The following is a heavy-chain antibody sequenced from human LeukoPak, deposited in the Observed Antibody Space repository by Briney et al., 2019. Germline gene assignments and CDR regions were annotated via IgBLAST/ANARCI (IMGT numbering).Heavy chain of an antibody. Sequence: GSSVKVSCKASGGTFSSYAISWVRQAPGQGLEWMGGIIPIFGTANYAQKFQGRVTITADESTSTAYMELSSLRSEDTAVYYCAREVVRDLHIAAAGFDYWGQGTLVTVSS. V-gene: IGHV1-69*01. CDR1: GGTFSSYA. CDR2: IIPIFGTA. D-gene: IGHD6-13*01. J-gene: IGHJ4*02. CDR3: AREVVRDLHIAAAGFDY.